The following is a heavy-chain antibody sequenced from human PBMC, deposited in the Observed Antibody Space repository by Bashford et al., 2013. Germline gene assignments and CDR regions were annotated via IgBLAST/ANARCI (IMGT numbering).Heavy chain of an antibody. J-gene: IGHJ4*02. CDR3: ARDPANYDYVFDY. D-gene: IGHD3-16*01. CDR1: GFTFASHS. CDR2: ISGSSGTI. V-gene: IGHV3-48*02. Sequence: VDSGGSLRLSCAASGFTFASHSMNWVRQAPGKGPEWISYISGSSGTIYYADSVKGRFTISRDNAKKALYLQMDSLRDEDTAVYYCARDPANYDYVFDYWGQGTRVTVSS.